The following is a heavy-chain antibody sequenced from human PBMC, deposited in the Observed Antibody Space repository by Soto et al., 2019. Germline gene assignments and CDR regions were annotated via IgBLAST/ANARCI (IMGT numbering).Heavy chain of an antibody. J-gene: IGHJ6*02. CDR1: GGTFSSYA. Sequence: QVQLVQSGAEVKKPGSSVKVSCKASGGTFSSYAISWVRQAPGQGLEWMGGIIPIFGTANYAQKFQGRVKITGDESTNTGYMELSRLRSEDTAVYYCASTVSRYYYYGMDVWGQGTTVTVSS. D-gene: IGHD4-4*01. CDR2: IIPIFGTA. CDR3: ASTVSRYYYYGMDV. V-gene: IGHV1-69*12.